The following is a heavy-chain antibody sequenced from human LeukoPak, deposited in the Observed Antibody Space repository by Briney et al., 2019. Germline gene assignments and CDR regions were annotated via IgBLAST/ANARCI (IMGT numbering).Heavy chain of an antibody. Sequence: GGSLRLSCAASGFTLSDYYMSWIRQAPGKGLERVSYISSSGSTIYYADSVKGRFTISRDNAKNSLYLQMNSLRAEDTAVYYGARVLLWFGELFGTSYIGGWFDPWGQGTLVTVSS. CDR3: ARVLLWFGELFGTSYIGGWFDP. CDR2: ISSSGSTI. J-gene: IGHJ5*02. CDR1: GFTLSDYY. D-gene: IGHD3-10*01. V-gene: IGHV3-11*04.